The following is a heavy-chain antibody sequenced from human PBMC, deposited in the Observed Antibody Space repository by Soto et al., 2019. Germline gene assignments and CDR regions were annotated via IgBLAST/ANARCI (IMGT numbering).Heavy chain of an antibody. CDR1: GGTFSSYA. Sequence: QVQLVQSGAEVKKPGSSVKVSCKASGGTFSSYAISWVRQAPGQGLEWMGGIIPIFGTANYAQKFQGRVTITAEESTSTAYMELSSLRAEDTAVYYCARDPRPQNYYDSSGYYRYWGQGTLVTVSS. V-gene: IGHV1-69*01. CDR2: IIPIFGTA. D-gene: IGHD3-22*01. CDR3: ARDPRPQNYYDSSGYYRY. J-gene: IGHJ4*02.